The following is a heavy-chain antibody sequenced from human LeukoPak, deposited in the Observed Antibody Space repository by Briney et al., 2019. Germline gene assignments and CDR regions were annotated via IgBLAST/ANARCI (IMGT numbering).Heavy chain of an antibody. D-gene: IGHD3-10*01. CDR2: ISSSGSTI. V-gene: IGHV3-48*03. CDR1: GFTFSSYE. Sequence: PGGSLRLSCAASGFTFSSYEMNWVRQAPGKGLEWVSYISSSGSTIYYADSVKGRFIISRDNAKNSLYLQMKSLRAEDTAVYYCARARVGYYGSGSYGYWGQGTLVTVSS. J-gene: IGHJ4*02. CDR3: ARARVGYYGSGSYGY.